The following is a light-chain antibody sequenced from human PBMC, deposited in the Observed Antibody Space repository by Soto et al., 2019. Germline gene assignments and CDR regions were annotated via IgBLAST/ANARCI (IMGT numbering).Light chain of an antibody. CDR1: SSDVGGYNY. CDR2: EVT. V-gene: IGLV2-8*01. Sequence: QSALTQPPSASGSPGQSVTISCTGTSSDVGGYNYVSWYQQHPGKAPKLMISEVTKRPSGVPDRFSGSKSGNTASLTVSGLQAEDEADYYCSSYAGSTDFHVVFGGGTKLTVL. CDR3: SSYAGSTDFHVV. J-gene: IGLJ2*01.